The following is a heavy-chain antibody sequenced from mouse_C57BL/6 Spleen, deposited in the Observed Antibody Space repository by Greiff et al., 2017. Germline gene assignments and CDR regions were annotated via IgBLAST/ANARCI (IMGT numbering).Heavy chain of an antibody. Sequence: QVQLQQSGAELVKPGASVKISCKASGYAFSSYWMNWVKQRPGKGLEWIGQIYPGDGDTNYNGKFKGKATLTADQSSSTAYMQLSSLTSEDSAVYFGARLVYYSCAMDYWGQGTSVTVSS. V-gene: IGHV1-80*01. CDR2: IYPGDGDT. CDR1: GYAFSSYW. D-gene: IGHD1-1*01. CDR3: ARLVYYSCAMDY. J-gene: IGHJ4*01.